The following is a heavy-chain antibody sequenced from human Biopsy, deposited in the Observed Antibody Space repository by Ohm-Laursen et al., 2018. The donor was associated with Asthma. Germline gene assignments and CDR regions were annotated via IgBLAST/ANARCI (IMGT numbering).Heavy chain of an antibody. J-gene: IGHJ6*02. CDR2: IYYSGTT. Sequence: SQTLSLTCTVSGGSISSYYWSWIRQHPGKGLEWIGYIYYSGTTYYNPSLKSRVTISVDTSKNQFSLKLTSVTAADTAVYYCARGSSSRLSQWELLVSGGKRAHSYYGMDVWGQGTTVTVSS. CDR1: GGSISSYY. CDR3: ARGSSSRLSQWELLVSGGKRAHSYYGMDV. V-gene: IGHV4-31*02. D-gene: IGHD1-26*01.